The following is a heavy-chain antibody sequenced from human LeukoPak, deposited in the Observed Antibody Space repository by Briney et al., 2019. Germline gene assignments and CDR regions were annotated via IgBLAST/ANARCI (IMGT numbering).Heavy chain of an antibody. D-gene: IGHD3-10*01. V-gene: IGHV1-2*02. J-gene: IGHJ4*02. CDR1: GYTFTGFY. CDR3: AKSYYYGSRSNYMSFDC. Sequence: GASVKVSCKASGYTFTGFYIHWVRQAPGQGLEWMGWVNPNSGDTNYAQNFQARVTMTWDTSISTVYLELSRLTSDDTAVYYCAKSYYYGSRSNYMSFDCWGQGALVTVSS. CDR2: VNPNSGDT.